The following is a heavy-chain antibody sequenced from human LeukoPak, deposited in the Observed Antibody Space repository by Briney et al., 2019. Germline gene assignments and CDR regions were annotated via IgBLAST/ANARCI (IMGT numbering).Heavy chain of an antibody. CDR1: GGSISSYY. CDR3: ARRFYGDYLEHAFDS. D-gene: IGHD4-17*01. J-gene: IGHJ3*02. CDR2: IYYSGST. V-gene: IGHV4-59*01. Sequence: PSETLSLTCTVSGGSISSYYWSWIRQPPGKGLEWIGYIYYSGSTNYNPSLKSRVTISVDTSKNQFSLKLSSVTAADTAVYYCARRFYGDYLEHAFDSWGQGTMVTVSS.